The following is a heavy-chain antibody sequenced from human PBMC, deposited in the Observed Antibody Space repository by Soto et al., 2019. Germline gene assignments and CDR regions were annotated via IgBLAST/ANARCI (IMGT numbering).Heavy chain of an antibody. V-gene: IGHV3-48*04. CDR3: ARAISYSCEYFDD. CDR1: GFTFSSYS. J-gene: IGHJ4*02. D-gene: IGHD6-19*01. CDR2: ISSSSTI. Sequence: GGSLRLSCAASGFTFSSYSMNWVRQAPGKGLEWVSYISSSSTIYYADSVKGRFTISTDNAKNSLYLQMNSLRAEYAAVYYCARAISYSCEYFDDWGQGTLVTVSS.